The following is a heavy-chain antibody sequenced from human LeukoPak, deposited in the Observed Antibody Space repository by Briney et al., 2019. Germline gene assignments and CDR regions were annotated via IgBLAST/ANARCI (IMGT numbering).Heavy chain of an antibody. D-gene: IGHD2-2*02. Sequence: RRASVKVSCKASGGTFSSYAISWVRQAPGQGLEWMGGIIPIFGTANYAQKFQGRVTITTDESTSTAYMELSSLRSEDTAVYYCARDHHSRYCSSTSCYNAFDIWGQGTMVTVSS. CDR1: GGTFSSYA. J-gene: IGHJ3*02. CDR3: ARDHHSRYCSSTSCYNAFDI. CDR2: IIPIFGTA. V-gene: IGHV1-69*05.